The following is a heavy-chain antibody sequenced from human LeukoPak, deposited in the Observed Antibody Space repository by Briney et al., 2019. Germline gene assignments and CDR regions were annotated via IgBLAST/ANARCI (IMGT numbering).Heavy chain of an antibody. CDR3: ARDAPQVPAAGVLAS. CDR2: MYSRGDT. V-gene: IGHV3-53*01. D-gene: IGHD6-13*01. Sequence: GGSLRLSCAASGFTVSDNYMSWVRQAPGKGLEWVSVMYSRGDTYYANSVKGRFTFSRDISKNTLYLQMNGLRTEDTAMYYCARDAPQVPAAGVLASWGREPWSPSPQ. CDR1: GFTVSDNY. J-gene: IGHJ5*02.